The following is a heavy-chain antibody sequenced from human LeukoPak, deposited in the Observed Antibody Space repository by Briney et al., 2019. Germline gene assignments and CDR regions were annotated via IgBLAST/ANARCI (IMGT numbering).Heavy chain of an antibody. V-gene: IGHV3-7*03. CDR2: IKEDGSEK. Sequence: TGGSLRLSCAASGFMFSSYWMSWARQAPGKGLEWVANIKEDGSEKHYVDSVKGRFTISQDNAKNSLYLQMNSLRVEDTALYYCARGQGIAASYWGQGTLVTVSS. D-gene: IGHD6-25*01. CDR1: GFMFSSYW. CDR3: ARGQGIAASY. J-gene: IGHJ4*02.